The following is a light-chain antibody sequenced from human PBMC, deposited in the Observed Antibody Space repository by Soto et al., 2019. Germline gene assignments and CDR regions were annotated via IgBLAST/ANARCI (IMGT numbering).Light chain of an antibody. J-gene: IGLJ1*01. CDR3: ASFRSGTILV. V-gene: IGLV2-14*01. Sequence: QSVLTQPASVSGSPGQSVTISCTGPRSDIGDSNFISWYQHSPGKAPRLLIYEVNNRPSGVSKRFSGSKAGNTASLTISGLLDDDDADYFCASFRSGTILVFGSGTKVTVL. CDR1: RSDIGDSNF. CDR2: EVN.